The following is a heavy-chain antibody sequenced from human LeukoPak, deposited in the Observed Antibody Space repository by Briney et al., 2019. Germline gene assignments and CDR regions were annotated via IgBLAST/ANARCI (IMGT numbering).Heavy chain of an antibody. CDR2: MNPNSGNT. Sequence: ASVKVSCKASGFTFTSYDINWVRQATGQGLEWMGWMNPNSGNTGYAQKFQGRVTMTRNTSISTAYMELSSLRSEDTAVYYCARGTRKVEGFGALFYYYYYYMDVWGKGTTVTVSS. J-gene: IGHJ6*03. D-gene: IGHD3-10*01. CDR1: GFTFTSYD. CDR3: ARGTRKVEGFGALFYYYYYYMDV. V-gene: IGHV1-8*01.